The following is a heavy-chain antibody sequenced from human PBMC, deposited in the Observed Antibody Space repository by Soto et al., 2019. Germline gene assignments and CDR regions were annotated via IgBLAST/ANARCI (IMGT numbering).Heavy chain of an antibody. CDR1: GFTFSSYA. CDR3: AKDGSYGDIVATIGERGWFDP. J-gene: IGHJ5*02. Sequence: GGSLRLSCAASGFTFSSYAMSWVRQAPGKGLEWVSAISGSGGSTYYADSVKGRFTISRDNSKNTLYLQMNSLRAEDTAVYYCAKDGSYGDIVATIGERGWFDPWGQGTLVTVSS. D-gene: IGHD5-12*01. V-gene: IGHV3-23*01. CDR2: ISGSGGST.